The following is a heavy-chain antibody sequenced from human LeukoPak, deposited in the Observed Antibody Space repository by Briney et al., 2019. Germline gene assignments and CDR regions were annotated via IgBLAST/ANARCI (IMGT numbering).Heavy chain of an antibody. D-gene: IGHD3-10*01. Sequence: PGGSLRLSCAASGFTFSSYSMNWVRQAPGKGLEWVSSISSSSSYIYYADSVKGRFTISRDNAKNSLYLQMNSLRAEDTAVYYCARFSLSGSFTLDYWGQGTLVTVSS. CDR2: ISSSSSYI. V-gene: IGHV3-21*01. CDR1: GFTFSSYS. CDR3: ARFSLSGSFTLDY. J-gene: IGHJ4*02.